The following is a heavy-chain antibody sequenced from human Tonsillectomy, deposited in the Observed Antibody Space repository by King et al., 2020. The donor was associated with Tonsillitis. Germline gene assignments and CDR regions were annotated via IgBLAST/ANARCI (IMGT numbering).Heavy chain of an antibody. CDR3: AAGGQTYYYDSSGYYYGG. J-gene: IGHJ4*02. D-gene: IGHD3-22*01. V-gene: IGHV5-51*01. CDR2: IYPGDSDT. CDR1: GYSFTSYW. Sequence: VQLVESGAEVKKPGESLKISCKGSGYSFTSYWIGWVRQMPGKGLEWMGIIYPGDSDTRYSPSFQGQVTISADKSISTAYLQWSSLKASDTAMYCCAAGGQTYYYDSSGYYYGGWGQGTLVTVSS.